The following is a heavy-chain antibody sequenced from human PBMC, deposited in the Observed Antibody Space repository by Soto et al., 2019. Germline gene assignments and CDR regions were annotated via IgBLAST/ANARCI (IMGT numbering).Heavy chain of an antibody. V-gene: IGHV5-51*01. D-gene: IGHD6-19*01. Sequence: PGESLKISCKGSGYSFTTYWIGWVRQMPGKGLEWMGIIDPGDSETKYSPSFQGQVTISADKSISTAYLQWSSLKASDTAMYYCARPFETSGWYDYWGRGTLVTVSS. CDR3: ARPFETSGWYDY. CDR1: GYSFTTYW. CDR2: IDPGDSET. J-gene: IGHJ4*02.